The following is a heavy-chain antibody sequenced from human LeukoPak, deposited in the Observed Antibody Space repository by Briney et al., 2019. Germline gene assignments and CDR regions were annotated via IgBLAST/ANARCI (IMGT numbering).Heavy chain of an antibody. V-gene: IGHV1-2*02. Sequence: ASVKVSCKASGYTFTGYYMQWVRQAPGQGLEWMGWINPNSGGTNYALKFQGRVTMTRDTSITTAYMELSRLRSDDTAVYYCARGGVSGDTYYDFWSGYSFDPWGQGTLVTVSS. J-gene: IGHJ5*02. D-gene: IGHD3-3*01. CDR2: INPNSGGT. CDR3: ARGGVSGDTYYDFWSGYSFDP. CDR1: GYTFTGYY.